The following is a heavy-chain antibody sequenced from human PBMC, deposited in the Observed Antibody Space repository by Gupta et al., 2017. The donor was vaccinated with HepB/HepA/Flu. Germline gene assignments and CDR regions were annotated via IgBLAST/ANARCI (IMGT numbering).Heavy chain of an antibody. CDR3: ARDPGGDYDFWSGYSYYFDY. CDR1: GFTFSSYW. Sequence: EVQLVESGGGLVQPGGSLRLPCAASGFTFSSYWMSWVRQAPGKGLEWVANIKQDGSEKYYVDSVKGRFTISRDNAKNSLYLQMNSLRAEDTAVYYCARDPGGDYDFWSGYSYYFDYWGQGTLVTVSS. J-gene: IGHJ4*02. CDR2: IKQDGSEK. D-gene: IGHD3-3*01. V-gene: IGHV3-7*01.